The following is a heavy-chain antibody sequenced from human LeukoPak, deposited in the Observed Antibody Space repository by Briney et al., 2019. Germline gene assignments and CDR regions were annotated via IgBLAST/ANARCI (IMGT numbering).Heavy chain of an antibody. D-gene: IGHD3-22*01. V-gene: IGHV4-4*02. Sequence: SETLSLTCAVSGGSISSNNWWGWVRQPPGKGLGWIGEIYHTGSTNYNPSLKSRVTMSVDKSKNQFSLKLSSVAAADTAVYYCASYYDSSGYRLDYWGQGTLVTVSS. J-gene: IGHJ4*02. CDR2: IYHTGST. CDR3: ASYYDSSGYRLDY. CDR1: GGSISSNNW.